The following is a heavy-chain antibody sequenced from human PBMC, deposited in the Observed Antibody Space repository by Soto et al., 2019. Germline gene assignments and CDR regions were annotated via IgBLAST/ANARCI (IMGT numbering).Heavy chain of an antibody. Sequence: GESLKISCQASGYIFATYWIGWVRQEPGKGLEWMGLIYPGDSDTNYNPSFQGRVTISADMSINTAYLQWNSLKASDTAIYFCAKLSMVDSFDLWGQGTMVTVSS. CDR3: AKLSMVDSFDL. V-gene: IGHV5-51*01. CDR2: IYPGDSDT. CDR1: GYIFATYW. D-gene: IGHD2-8*01. J-gene: IGHJ3*01.